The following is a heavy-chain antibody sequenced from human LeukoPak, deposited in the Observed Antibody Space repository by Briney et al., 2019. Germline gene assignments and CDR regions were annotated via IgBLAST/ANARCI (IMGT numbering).Heavy chain of an antibody. V-gene: IGHV3-7*01. CDR3: ARGGYCSSTSCYVLD. Sequence: PGGSLRLSCAASGLTCSSYWMNWVRQAPGKGLEWVANIKQDGSEKYYVDSVKGRFTISRDNAKNSLYLQMNSLRAEDTAVYYCARGGYCSSTSCYVLDWGQGTLVTVSS. D-gene: IGHD2-2*01. J-gene: IGHJ4*02. CDR1: GLTCSSYW. CDR2: IKQDGSEK.